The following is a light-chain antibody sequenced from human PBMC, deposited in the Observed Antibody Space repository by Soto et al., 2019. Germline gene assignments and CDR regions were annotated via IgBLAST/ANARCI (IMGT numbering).Light chain of an antibody. CDR3: QQYGSSPET. Sequence: IVLTQSPGTLSLSPGERATLSCRASQSVSSSYLAWYQQKPGQAPRLLIYGASTRATGIPDRFSGGGSGTDFTLTIGRLEPEDFAVYYCQQYGSSPETFGQGTKV. CDR2: GAS. CDR1: QSVSSSY. V-gene: IGKV3-20*01. J-gene: IGKJ1*01.